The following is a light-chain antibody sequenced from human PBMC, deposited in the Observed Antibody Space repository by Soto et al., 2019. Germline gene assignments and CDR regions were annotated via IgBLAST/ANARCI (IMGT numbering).Light chain of an antibody. J-gene: IGKJ2*01. V-gene: IGKV1-33*01. CDR1: QDISNY. CDR3: QQYDNLPRT. CDR2: DAS. Sequence: DIQMTQSPSSLSASVGDRVTITCQASQDISNYLNWYQQKPGKAPKLLIYDASNLETGVPSRFSGSGSGTDFTFTISSLQPEYSATYYCQQYDNLPRTFGQGTKLEIK.